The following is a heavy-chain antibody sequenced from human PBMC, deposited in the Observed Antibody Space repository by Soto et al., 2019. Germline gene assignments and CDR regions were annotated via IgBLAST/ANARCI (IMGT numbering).Heavy chain of an antibody. CDR3: ARAGAATLSDF. CDR2: IYYSGSA. CDR1: GGSISNYY. Sequence: SETLSLTCTVSGGSISNYYWSWIRQPPGKGLEWIGYIYYSGSANYNPSLKSRVTISVDTSKNQFSLKLSSVTAADTAVYYCARAGAATLSDFWGQGTLVTVS. D-gene: IGHD2-15*01. J-gene: IGHJ4*02. V-gene: IGHV4-59*01.